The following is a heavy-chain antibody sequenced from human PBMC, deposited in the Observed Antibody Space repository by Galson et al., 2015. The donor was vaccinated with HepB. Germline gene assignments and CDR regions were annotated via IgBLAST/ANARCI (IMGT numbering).Heavy chain of an antibody. CDR1: GDSVFSGQYY. D-gene: IGHD5-18*01. Sequence: TLSLTCTVSGDSVFSGQYYWTWLRQSAGTGLEWIGRISLSGTTDYNPSLRSRVTLSLDTSKNQFSLKFSSVTAADTAMYYCARVTWIQLWGFFDPWGPGTLVTVSS. CDR2: ISLSGTT. V-gene: IGHV4-61*02. CDR3: ARVTWIQLWGFFDP. J-gene: IGHJ5*02.